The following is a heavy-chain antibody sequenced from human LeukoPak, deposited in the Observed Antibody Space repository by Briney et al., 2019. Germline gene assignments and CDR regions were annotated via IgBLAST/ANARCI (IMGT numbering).Heavy chain of an antibody. CDR3: ARDGITMVRGVTSHFDY. Sequence: GGSLRLSCAASGFTFSSYSMNWVREAPGKGLEWVSSISSSSGYIYYADSVKGRFTISRDNAKNSLYLQMNSLRAEDTAVYYCARDGITMVRGVTSHFDYWGQGTLVTVSS. J-gene: IGHJ4*02. CDR2: ISSSSGYI. D-gene: IGHD3-10*01. CDR1: GFTFSSYS. V-gene: IGHV3-21*01.